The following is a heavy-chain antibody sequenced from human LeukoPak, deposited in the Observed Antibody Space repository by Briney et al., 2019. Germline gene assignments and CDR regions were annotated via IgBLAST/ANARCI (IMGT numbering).Heavy chain of an antibody. V-gene: IGHV4-61*08. J-gene: IGHJ5*02. Sequence: SETLSLTCTVSGGSISSGGYYWSWIRQPPGKGLEWIGYIYYSGSTNYNPSLKSRVTISVDTSKNQFSLKLSSVTAADTAVYYCAREYVSRGYSYGYAQFDPWGQGTLVTVSS. CDR3: AREYVSRGYSYGYAQFDP. D-gene: IGHD5-18*01. CDR1: GGSISSGGYY. CDR2: IYYSGST.